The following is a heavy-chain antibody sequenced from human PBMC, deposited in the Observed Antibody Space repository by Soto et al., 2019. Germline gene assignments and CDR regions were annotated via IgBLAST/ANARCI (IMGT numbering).Heavy chain of an antibody. CDR3: ARLGGYYQSLDT. D-gene: IGHD3-22*01. J-gene: IGHJ5*02. CDR2: VYYTGTT. V-gene: IGHV4-59*08. Sequence: PSETLSVTCTVAGGSIDGYYWTWIRQPPGKGLEWIGYVYYTGTTTYSPSLKSRVTISVDTSMNQISLKLSSVTAADTAFYYCARLGGYYQSLDTWGQGTLVTVSS. CDR1: GGSIDGYY.